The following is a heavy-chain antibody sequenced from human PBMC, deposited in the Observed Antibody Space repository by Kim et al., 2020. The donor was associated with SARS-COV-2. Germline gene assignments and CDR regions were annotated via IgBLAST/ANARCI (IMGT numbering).Heavy chain of an antibody. CDR3: ASSSRRFLEWLLVLDY. Sequence: SETLSLTCTVSGGSISSSSYYWGWIRQPPGKGLEWIGSIYYSGSTYYNPSLKSRVTISVDTSKNQFSLKLSSVTAADTAVYYCASSSRRFLEWLLVLDYWGQGTLVTVSS. J-gene: IGHJ4*02. D-gene: IGHD3-3*01. CDR1: GGSISSSSYY. V-gene: IGHV4-39*01. CDR2: IYYSGST.